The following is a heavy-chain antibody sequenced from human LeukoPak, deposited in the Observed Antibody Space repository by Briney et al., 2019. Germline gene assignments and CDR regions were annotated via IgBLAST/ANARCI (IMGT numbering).Heavy chain of an antibody. V-gene: IGHV3-48*01. CDR2: ITNSGNSK. Sequence: GGSLRLSCAASEFTFSSYSMNWVRQAPGKGLEWVSYITNSGNSKSYADSVKGRFTISRDNTKNSLYLQMNGLRAEDTAVYYCARALNYGSSILDYWGQGTLVTVSS. CDR3: ARALNYGSSILDY. J-gene: IGHJ4*02. D-gene: IGHD3-10*01. CDR1: EFTFSSYS.